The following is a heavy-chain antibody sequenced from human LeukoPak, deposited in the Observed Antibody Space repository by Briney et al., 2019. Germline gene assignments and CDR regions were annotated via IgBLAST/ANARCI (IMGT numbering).Heavy chain of an antibody. V-gene: IGHV4-59*01. CDR2: IYYSGST. D-gene: IGHD2-15*01. Sequence: SETLSLTCTISGGSISSYDWSWIRQPPGKGLEWIGYIYYSGSTNYNPSLKSRVTISVDTSKNQFSLKLSSVTAADTAVYYCARDLGDCSGGSCHMGGFDYWGQGTLVTVSS. CDR3: ARDLGDCSGGSCHMGGFDY. CDR1: GGSISSYD. J-gene: IGHJ4*02.